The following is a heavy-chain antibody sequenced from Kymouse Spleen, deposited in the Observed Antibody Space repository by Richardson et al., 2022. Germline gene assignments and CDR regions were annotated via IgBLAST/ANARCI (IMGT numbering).Heavy chain of an antibody. Sequence: QVQLVQSGAEVKKPGASVKVSCKASGYTFTSYDINWVRQATGQGLEWMGWMNPNSGNTGYAQKFQGRVTMTRNTSISTAYMELSSLRSEDTAVYYCARDYDFWSGYYNWFDPWGQGTLVTVSS. CDR1: GYTFTSYD. V-gene: IGHV1-8*01. CDR3: ARDYDFWSGYYNWFDP. D-gene: IGHD3-3*01. CDR2: MNPNSGNT. J-gene: IGHJ5*02.